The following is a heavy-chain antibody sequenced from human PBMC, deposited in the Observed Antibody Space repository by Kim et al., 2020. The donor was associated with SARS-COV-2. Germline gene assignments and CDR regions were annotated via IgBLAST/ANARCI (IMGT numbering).Heavy chain of an antibody. J-gene: IGHJ3*02. Sequence: GGSLRLSCAASGFTFSDYYMSWIRQVPGKGLEWVSYISNSGITIYYADSVKGRFTISRDNAKNSLSLQMNSLRGEDTAVYYCARQGGYYYDSRDAFDIWGQGTMVTGS. CDR3: ARQGGYYYDSRDAFDI. CDR1: GFTFSDYY. CDR2: ISNSGITI. D-gene: IGHD3-22*01. V-gene: IGHV3-11*01.